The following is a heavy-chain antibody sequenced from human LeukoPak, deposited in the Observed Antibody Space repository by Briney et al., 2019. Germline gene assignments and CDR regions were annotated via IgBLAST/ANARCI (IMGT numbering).Heavy chain of an antibody. CDR1: GFTFSSYS. D-gene: IGHD6-13*01. Sequence: GGSLRLSCVASGFTFSSYSMNWVRQAPGKGLEWVSYISSGSDTIYYADSVKGRFTISRDNVKNSLYLQMNSLRAEDTAVYYCAKNVWRGAAAAGGWFDPWGQGTLVTVSS. J-gene: IGHJ5*02. V-gene: IGHV3-48*04. CDR2: ISSGSDTI. CDR3: AKNVWRGAAAAGGWFDP.